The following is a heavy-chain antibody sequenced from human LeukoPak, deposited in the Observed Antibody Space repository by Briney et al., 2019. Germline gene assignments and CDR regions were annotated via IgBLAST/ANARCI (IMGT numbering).Heavy chain of an antibody. V-gene: IGHV3-21*01. D-gene: IGHD2-2*02. J-gene: IGHJ4*02. CDR3: ARDHSGCSSTSCYIDY. CDR2: ITSSSSYI. Sequence: AGGSLRLSCAASGFTFSSYSINWVRQAPGKGLEWVSSITSSSSYIYYADSVKGRFTISRDNARNLLYLQMNSLRAEDTAIYYCARDHSGCSSTSCYIDYWGQGSLVTVSS. CDR1: GFTFSSYS.